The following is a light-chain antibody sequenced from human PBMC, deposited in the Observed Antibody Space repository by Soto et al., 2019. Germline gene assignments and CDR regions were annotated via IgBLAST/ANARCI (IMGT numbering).Light chain of an antibody. CDR3: QQSYSTPT. CDR2: AAS. CDR1: QRISNY. V-gene: IGKV1-39*01. Sequence: DIQMTPSPSSLSASVGARVTITGRASQRISNYLNWFQQKPGKAPKLLIYAASSLQSGVPSRFSGSGSGTDFTLTISSLQPEDFATYYCQQSYSTPTVGQGTKVDIK. J-gene: IGKJ1*01.